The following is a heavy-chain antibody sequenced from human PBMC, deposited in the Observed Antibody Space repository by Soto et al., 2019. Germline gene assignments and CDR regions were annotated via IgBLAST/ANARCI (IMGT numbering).Heavy chain of an antibody. V-gene: IGHV4-59*01. Sequence: KTSKTLSLTCTVAGDCISGFYWNWIRQPPGKGLEWIGYIYFSGSTHYNPSLKSRVIISLDTSKNQFSLKLTSVTAADTSVYYCAREPPADAERGDSFDIWGQGTMVTASS. CDR1: GDCISGFY. CDR2: IYFSGST. CDR3: AREPPADAERGDSFDI. J-gene: IGHJ3*02. D-gene: IGHD3-16*01.